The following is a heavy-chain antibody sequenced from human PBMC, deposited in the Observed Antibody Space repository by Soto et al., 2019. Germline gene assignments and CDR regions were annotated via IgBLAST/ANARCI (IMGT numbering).Heavy chain of an antibody. J-gene: IGHJ6*03. D-gene: IGHD3-3*01. Sequence: GASMKGSCKGSGYTFPSFYIKWVGQGPGQGLEWMGWMNPNSGNTGYAQKFQGRVTMTRNTSISTAYMELSSLRSEDTAVYYCARVGFGVVITPHMDVWGKGTTVTVSS. CDR3: ARVGFGVVITPHMDV. V-gene: IGHV1-8*01. CDR2: MNPNSGNT. CDR1: GYTFPSFY.